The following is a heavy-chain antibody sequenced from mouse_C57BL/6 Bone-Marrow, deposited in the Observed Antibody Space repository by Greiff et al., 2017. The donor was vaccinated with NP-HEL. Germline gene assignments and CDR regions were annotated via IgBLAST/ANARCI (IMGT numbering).Heavy chain of an antibody. D-gene: IGHD2-4*01. CDR2: ISSGGDYI. J-gene: IGHJ4*01. Sequence: EVNVVESGEGLVKPGGSLKLSCAASGFTFSSYAMSWVRQTPEKRLEWVAYISSGGDYIYYADTVKGRFTISRDNARNTLYLQMSSLKSEDTAMYYCTREGLYYDYDALYAMDYWGQGTSVTVSS. CDR1: GFTFSSYA. V-gene: IGHV5-9-1*02. CDR3: TREGLYYDYDALYAMDY.